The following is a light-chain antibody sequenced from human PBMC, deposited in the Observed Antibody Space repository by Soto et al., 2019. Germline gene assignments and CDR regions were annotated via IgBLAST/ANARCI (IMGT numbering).Light chain of an antibody. V-gene: IGKV3-20*01. CDR2: GAS. J-gene: IGKJ1*01. Sequence: EVVLTQSPVTLSLSPGERATLSCRASQSVSSPYLAWYQQKPGQPPRLLIYGASSRATDIPDRFIGSGSGTEFTLTIARLAPEDFAVYYCQHYCSPPRTFGQGTKVEIK. CDR1: QSVSSPY. CDR3: QHYCSPPRT.